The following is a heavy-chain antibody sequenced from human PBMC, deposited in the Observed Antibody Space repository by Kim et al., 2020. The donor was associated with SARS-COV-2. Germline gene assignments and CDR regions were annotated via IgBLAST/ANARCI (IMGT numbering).Heavy chain of an antibody. V-gene: IGHV5-51*01. D-gene: IGHD2-2*01. J-gene: IGHJ4*02. CDR3: ARQGICSSTSCYFGY. CDR2: IYPGDSDT. Sequence: GESLKISCKGSGYSFTSYWIGWVRQMPGKGLEWMGIIYPGDSDTRYSPSFQGQVTISADKSISTAYLQWSSLKASDTAMYYCARQGICSSTSCYFGYWGQGTLVTVSS. CDR1: GYSFTSYW.